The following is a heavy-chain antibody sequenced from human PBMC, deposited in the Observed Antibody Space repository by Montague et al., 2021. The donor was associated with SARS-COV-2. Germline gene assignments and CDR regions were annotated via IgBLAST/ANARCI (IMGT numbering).Heavy chain of an antibody. Sequence: SLRLSCAASGFTVNSNYMSWVRQAPGKGLEWVALIYSGGDTTYAVPVRGRFTISRDNSKNTLYLQMNSLRVEDTAVFYCARGGVGATWAFDIWGQGTMVTVSS. V-gene: IGHV3-53*01. J-gene: IGHJ3*02. CDR2: IYSGGDT. D-gene: IGHD1-26*01. CDR3: ARGGVGATWAFDI. CDR1: GFTVNSNY.